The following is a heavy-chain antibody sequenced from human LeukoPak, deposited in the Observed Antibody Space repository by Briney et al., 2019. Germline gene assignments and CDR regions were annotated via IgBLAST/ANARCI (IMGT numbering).Heavy chain of an antibody. CDR3: ARHRSDGYDDDAFDI. D-gene: IGHD5-12*01. J-gene: IGHJ3*02. CDR2: IYYSGST. Sequence: SETLSLTCGFWGRSISSSSYYCGWIRQPPGKGLEWIGSIYYSGSTYYNPSLKSRVTISVDTSKNQFSLKLSSVTAADTAVYYCARHRSDGYDDDAFDIWGQGTMVTVSS. CDR1: GRSISSSSYY. V-gene: IGHV4-39*01.